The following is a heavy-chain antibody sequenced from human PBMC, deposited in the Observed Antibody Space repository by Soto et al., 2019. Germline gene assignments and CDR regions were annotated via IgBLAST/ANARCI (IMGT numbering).Heavy chain of an antibody. D-gene: IGHD4-17*01. CDR3: AKVVDRDYVWTVDY. CDR2: ISGSGGST. Sequence: EVQLLESGGGLVQPGGSLRLSCAASGFTFSSYAMSWVRQAPGKGLEWVSTISGSGGSTYYADSAKGRFTISRDNSKNTLDLQVNSLRAEDTAVYYCAKVVDRDYVWTVDYWGQGTLVTVSS. CDR1: GFTFSSYA. J-gene: IGHJ4*02. V-gene: IGHV3-23*01.